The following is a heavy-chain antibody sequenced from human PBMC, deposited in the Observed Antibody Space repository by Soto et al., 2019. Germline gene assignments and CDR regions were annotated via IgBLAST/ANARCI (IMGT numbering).Heavy chain of an antibody. CDR3: ARGGGVTTTGDDY. D-gene: IGHD4-4*01. V-gene: IGHV4-30-2*01. CDR1: GGSINTATHS. J-gene: IGHJ4*02. CDR2: IYHSGST. Sequence: QLQLQESGSGLVKPSQTLSLTCAVSGGSINTATHSWSWIRQPPGKGLEWIGYIYHSGSTYYNPSVKSRVTISIDKSNNQSSLRVSSVTAADTAVYYCARGGGVTTTGDDYWGQGILVTVSS.